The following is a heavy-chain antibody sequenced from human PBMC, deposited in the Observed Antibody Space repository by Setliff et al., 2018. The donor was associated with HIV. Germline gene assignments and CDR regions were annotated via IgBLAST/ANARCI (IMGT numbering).Heavy chain of an antibody. CDR3: ARDPGIVGATDDHDAFDV. D-gene: IGHD1-26*01. J-gene: IGHJ3*01. Sequence: KTSETLSLTCTVSGASISSYYWSWIRQPAGKGLEWIGRIYTSGRTKYNPSLKSRVTMSVDTSKNQLSLNLTSVTAADTAVYYCARDPGIVGATDDHDAFDVWGQGTMVTVSS. V-gene: IGHV4-4*07. CDR1: GASISSYY. CDR2: IYTSGRT.